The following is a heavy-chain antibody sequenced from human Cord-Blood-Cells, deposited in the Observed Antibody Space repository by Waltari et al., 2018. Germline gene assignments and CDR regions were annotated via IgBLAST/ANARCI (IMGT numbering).Heavy chain of an antibody. J-gene: IGHJ3*02. V-gene: IGHV4-34*01. CDR2: INHSGST. CDR1: GGSFSGYY. Sequence: QVQLQQWGAGLLKPSETLSLTCAVYGGSFSGYYWSWIRQPPGKGLEWIGEINHSGSTNYNPSLKSRVTISVDTSKNQFSLKLSSVTAADTAVYYCARGFRAAFDIWGQGTMVTVSS. CDR3: ARGFRAAFDI.